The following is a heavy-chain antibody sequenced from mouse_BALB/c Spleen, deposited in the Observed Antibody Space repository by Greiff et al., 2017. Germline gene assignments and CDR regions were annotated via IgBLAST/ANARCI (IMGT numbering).Heavy chain of an antibody. CDR1: GFAFSSYY. D-gene: IGHD2-1*01. CDR3: ARPNYGNSWFAY. V-gene: IGHV5-12-1*01. CDR2: ISSGGGST. Sequence: EVKLVESGGGLVKPGGSLKLSCAASGFAFSSYYMSWVRQTPEKRLEWVAYISSGGGSTYYPDTVKGRFTISRDNAKNTLYLQMSSLKSEDTAMYYCARPNYGNSWFAYWGQGTLVTVSA. J-gene: IGHJ3*01.